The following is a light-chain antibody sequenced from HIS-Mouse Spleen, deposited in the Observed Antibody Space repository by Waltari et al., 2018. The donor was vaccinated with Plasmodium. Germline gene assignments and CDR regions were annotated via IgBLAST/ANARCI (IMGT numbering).Light chain of an antibody. Sequence: SSELTQDPAVSVALGQTVRITCQGDSLRSYYASCSQQKPGQAPVLVIYGKNNRPSGIPDRFSGSSSGNTASLTITGAQAEDEADYYCNSRDSSGNHLVFGGGTKLTVL. CDR2: GKN. V-gene: IGLV3-19*01. J-gene: IGLJ2*01. CDR3: NSRDSSGNHLV. CDR1: SLRSYY.